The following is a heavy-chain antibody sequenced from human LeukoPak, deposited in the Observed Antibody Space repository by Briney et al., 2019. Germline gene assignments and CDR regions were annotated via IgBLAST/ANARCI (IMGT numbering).Heavy chain of an antibody. Sequence: SQSLCLTCTVSGGSISIQYWSWIWQPPGKGLEYIGYIYYTGSTNDNPSLTSRVTISVDTSNNQFTLKLSSVTAAATAVCPCARMHPAANYNCFAPSGPGTLVTVSS. CDR3: ARMHPAANYNCFAP. D-gene: IGHD4/OR15-4a*01. CDR2: IYYTGST. J-gene: IGHJ5*02. CDR1: GGSISIQY. V-gene: IGHV4-59*11.